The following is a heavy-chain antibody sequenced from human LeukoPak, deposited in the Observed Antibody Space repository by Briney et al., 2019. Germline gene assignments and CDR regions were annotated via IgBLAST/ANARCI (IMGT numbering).Heavy chain of an antibody. CDR1: GGSFSGYY. D-gene: IGHD6-19*01. V-gene: IGHV4-34*01. J-gene: IGHJ4*02. CDR3: ATSSGWYRRGLFDY. Sequence: SETLSLTCAVYGGSFSGYYWSWIRQPPGKGLEWIGEINHSGSTNYNPSLKSRVTISVDTSKNQFSLKLSSVTAADTAVYYCATSSGWYRRGLFDYWGQGTLVTVSS. CDR2: INHSGST.